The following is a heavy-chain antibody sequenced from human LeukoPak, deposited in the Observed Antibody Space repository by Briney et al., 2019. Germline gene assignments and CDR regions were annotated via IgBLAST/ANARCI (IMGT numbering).Heavy chain of an antibody. CDR2: ISSSSSYI. CDR3: ARAVEMATSYYGMDV. CDR1: GFTFSSYS. Sequence: PGGSLRLSCAASGFTFSSYSMNWVRHAPGKGLELVSSISSSSSYIYYADSVKGRFTISRDNAKNSLYLQMNSLRAEDTAVYYCARAVEMATSYYGMDVWGQGTTVTVSS. V-gene: IGHV3-21*01. J-gene: IGHJ6*02. D-gene: IGHD5-24*01.